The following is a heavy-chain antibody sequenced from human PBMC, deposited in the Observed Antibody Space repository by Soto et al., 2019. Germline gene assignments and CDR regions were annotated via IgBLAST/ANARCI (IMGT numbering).Heavy chain of an antibody. Sequence: QLQLQESGSGLVKPSQTLSLTCAVSGGSISRGGYSWSWIRQPPEKGLEWIGYIYHSGSIYYNPSLKSRVTISVDRSKNHFSLKLTSVTAADTAVYYCARGGGMGFDLWGRGTLVTVSS. CDR3: ARGGGMGFDL. CDR2: IYHSGSI. V-gene: IGHV4-30-2*01. CDR1: GGSISRGGYS. J-gene: IGHJ2*01. D-gene: IGHD3-16*01.